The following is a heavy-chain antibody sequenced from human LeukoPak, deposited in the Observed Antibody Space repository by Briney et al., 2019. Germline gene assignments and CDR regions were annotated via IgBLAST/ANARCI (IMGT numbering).Heavy chain of an antibody. CDR1: GGYISSSSYY. Sequence: SETLSLNYTVSGGYISSSSYYWRWIRQPPAKSLEWIGSIYYSGSTYHNPSVKSRVTISVDTSKNQFSLKLSSVTAADTAVYYCARQSEPYSSSFDYWGQGTLVTVSS. CDR2: IYYSGST. V-gene: IGHV4-39*01. J-gene: IGHJ4*02. D-gene: IGHD6-19*01. CDR3: ARQSEPYSSSFDY.